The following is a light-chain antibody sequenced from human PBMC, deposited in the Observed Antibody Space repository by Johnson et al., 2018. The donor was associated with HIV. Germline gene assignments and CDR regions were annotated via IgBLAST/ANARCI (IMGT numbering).Light chain of an antibody. CDR2: ENN. V-gene: IGLV1-51*02. CDR3: GTWDSSWSAYV. CDR1: SSNIGNNY. Sequence: QAVLTQPPSVSAAPGQKVTISCSGSSSNIGNNYVSWYQQLPGTAPKLLIYENNKRPSGIPDRFSGSKSGTSATLGITGLQTGDEADYYCGTWDSSWSAYVFGTGTKVTVL. J-gene: IGLJ1*01.